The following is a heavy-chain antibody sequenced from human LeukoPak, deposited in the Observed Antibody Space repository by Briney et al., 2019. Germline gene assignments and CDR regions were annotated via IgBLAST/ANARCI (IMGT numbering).Heavy chain of an antibody. CDR2: ISYDGSNK. V-gene: IGHV3-30*04. CDR3: AREPSSYGDYGLDY. J-gene: IGHJ4*02. CDR1: GFTFSSYA. D-gene: IGHD4-17*01. Sequence: GRSLRLSCAASGFTFSSYAMHWVRQAPGKGLEWVAVISYDGSNKYYADSVKGRFTISRDNSKNTLYLQMTSLRAEDTAVYYCAREPSSYGDYGLDYWGQGTLVTVSS.